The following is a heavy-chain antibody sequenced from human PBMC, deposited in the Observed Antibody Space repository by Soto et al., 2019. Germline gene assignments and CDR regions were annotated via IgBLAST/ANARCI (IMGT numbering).Heavy chain of an antibody. CDR3: ARGLLYGSGSYYRSGGGYYYYGMDV. CDR2: IKHDATST. D-gene: IGHD3-10*01. Sequence: GGSLRLSCKASGFSFSDHWMHWVRQAPGKGPVWVSRIKHDATSTYYADFVKGRFTISRDNSKNTLYLQMNSLRAEDTAVYYCARGLLYGSGSYYRSGGGYYYYGMDVWGQGTTVTGSS. J-gene: IGHJ6*02. V-gene: IGHV3-74*01. CDR1: GFSFSDHW.